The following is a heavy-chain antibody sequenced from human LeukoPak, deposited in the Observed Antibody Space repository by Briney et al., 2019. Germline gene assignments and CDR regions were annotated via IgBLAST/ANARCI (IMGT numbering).Heavy chain of an antibody. CDR1: GYTFTSYG. CDR3: ARDVYYYDSSGYYWTPQKFNWFDP. Sequence: ASVKVSCKASGYTFTSYGISWVRQAPGQGLEWMGWISAYNGNTNYAQKLQGRVTMTRDTSISTAYMELSRLRSDDTAVYYCARDVYYYDSSGYYWTPQKFNWFDPWGQGTLVTVSS. D-gene: IGHD3-22*01. J-gene: IGHJ5*02. V-gene: IGHV1-18*01. CDR2: ISAYNGNT.